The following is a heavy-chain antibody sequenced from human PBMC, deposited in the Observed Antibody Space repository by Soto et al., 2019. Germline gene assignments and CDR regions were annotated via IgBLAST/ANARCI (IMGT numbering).Heavy chain of an antibody. J-gene: IGHJ4*02. CDR3: ARARIVVAGTIVDY. CDR2: IYHSGNT. D-gene: IGHD6-19*01. V-gene: IGHV4-38-2*01. CDR1: GYSISSGYY. Sequence: SETLSLTCAVSGYSISSGYYCGWIRQPPGKGLEWIGSIYHSGNTYYNPSLKSRVTISVDTSKNHFSLKLSSVTAADTAVYYCARARIVVAGTIVDYWGQGTQVTVSS.